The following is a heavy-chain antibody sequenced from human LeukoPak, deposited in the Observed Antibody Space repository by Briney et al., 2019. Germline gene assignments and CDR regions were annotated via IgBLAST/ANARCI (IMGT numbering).Heavy chain of an antibody. Sequence: AGGSLRLSCAASGFTFSGSAMSWVRQAPGKGLEWVSAISNNGGYTYYADSVQGRFTISRDSSKNTLFLHMNTLRAEDTAIYYCAKDRTVGASYWYFDLWGRGTLVTVSS. J-gene: IGHJ2*01. V-gene: IGHV3-23*01. CDR3: AKDRTVGASYWYFDL. D-gene: IGHD1-26*01. CDR2: ISNNGGYT. CDR1: GFTFSGSA.